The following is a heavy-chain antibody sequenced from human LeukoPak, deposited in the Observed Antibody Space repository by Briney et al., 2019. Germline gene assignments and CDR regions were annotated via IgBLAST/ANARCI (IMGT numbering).Heavy chain of an antibody. CDR1: GFTFDDYA. J-gene: IGHJ4*02. CDR2: ISWNGGSI. V-gene: IGHV3-9*01. Sequence: GGSLRLSCAASGFTFDDYAMHWVRQAPGKGLEWVSGISWNGGSIAYADSVKGRFTISRDNSKNTLYLQMNSLRAEDTAVYYCAKGVDSSSWYYFDYWGQGTLVTVSS. D-gene: IGHD6-13*01. CDR3: AKGVDSSSWYYFDY.